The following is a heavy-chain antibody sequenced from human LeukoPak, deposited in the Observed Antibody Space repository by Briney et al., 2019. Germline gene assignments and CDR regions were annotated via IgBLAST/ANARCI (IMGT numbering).Heavy chain of an antibody. CDR2: LGGSAGDT. CDR1: GFTFSHFA. V-gene: IGHV3-23*01. D-gene: IGHD3-3*01. J-gene: IGHJ4*02. CDR3: ARDPRGITIFGVGDGGPTNFDY. Sequence: QSGGSLRLSCAASGFTFSHFAMAWVRQAPGKGLEWLLSLGGSAGDTYFADSVKGRFTISRDNAKNSLYLQMNSLRAEDTAVYYCARDPRGITIFGVGDGGPTNFDYWGQGTLVTVSS.